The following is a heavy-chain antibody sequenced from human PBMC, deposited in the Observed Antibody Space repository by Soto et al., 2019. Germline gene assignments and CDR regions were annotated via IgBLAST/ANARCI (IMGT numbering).Heavy chain of an antibody. V-gene: IGHV4-61*01. CDR3: GRDPGYCSRGISYSARGWFGP. D-gene: IGHD2-15*01. Sequence: PSETLALTCTVSGGSVSSTSYYWNWIRQPPGKGLEWIGCIYYRGSTNYNPSLKSRVSIAVDTCKNQFSLKLISVTAADTAVYYCGRDPGYCSRGISYSARGWFGPWGQGTLVPVSS. CDR1: GGSVSSTSYY. CDR2: IYYRGST. J-gene: IGHJ5*02.